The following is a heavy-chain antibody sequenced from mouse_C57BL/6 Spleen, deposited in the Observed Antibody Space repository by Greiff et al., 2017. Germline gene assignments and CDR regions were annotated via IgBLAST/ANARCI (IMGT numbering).Heavy chain of an antibody. CDR3: TRDPCYLYYFDY. Sequence: VESGEGLVKPGGSLKLSCAASGFTFSSYAMSWVRQTPEKRLEWVAYISSGGDYIYYADTVKGRFTISRDNARNTLYLQMSSLKSEDTAMYYCTRDPCYLYYFDYWGQGTTLTVSS. CDR1: GFTFSSYA. CDR2: ISSGGDYI. D-gene: IGHD5-1*01. V-gene: IGHV5-9-1*02. J-gene: IGHJ2*01.